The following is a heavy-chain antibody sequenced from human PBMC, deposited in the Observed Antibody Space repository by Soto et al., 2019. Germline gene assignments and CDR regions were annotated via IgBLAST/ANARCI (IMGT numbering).Heavy chain of an antibody. CDR1: GYTFTSYA. CDR2: INAGNGNT. J-gene: IGHJ6*03. Sequence: ASVKVSCKASGYTFTSYAMHWVRQAPGQRLEWMGWINAGNGNTKYSQKFQGRVTITRDTSASTAYMELSSLRSEDTAVYYCAREPTTRYYYYYMDVWGKGTTVTVSS. D-gene: IGHD1-7*01. CDR3: AREPTTRYYYYYMDV. V-gene: IGHV1-3*01.